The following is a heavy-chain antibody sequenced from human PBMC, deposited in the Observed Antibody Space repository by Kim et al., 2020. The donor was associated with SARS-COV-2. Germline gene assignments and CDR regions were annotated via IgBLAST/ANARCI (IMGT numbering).Heavy chain of an antibody. V-gene: IGHV4-39*01. J-gene: IGHJ4*02. CDR2: IYYSGST. D-gene: IGHD6-19*01. Sequence: SETLSLTCTVSGGSISSSSYYWGWIRQPPGKGLEWIGSIYYSGSTYYNPSLKSRVTISVDTSKNQFSLKLSSVTAADTAVYYCARLCITSESSGWYKLFDYWGQGTLVTVSS. CDR1: GGSISSSSYY. CDR3: ARLCITSESSGWYKLFDY.